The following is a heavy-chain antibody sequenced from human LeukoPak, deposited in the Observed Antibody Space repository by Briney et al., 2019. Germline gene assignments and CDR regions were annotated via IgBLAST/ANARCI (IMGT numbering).Heavy chain of an antibody. CDR3: ARVYCSGGSCVDAFDI. V-gene: IGHV1-18*01. D-gene: IGHD2-15*01. J-gene: IGHJ3*02. CDR2: ISAYSGHT. CDR1: GYTFTSYG. Sequence: ASVKVSCKASGYTFTSYGISWVRQAPGQGLEWMGWISAYSGHTYYARKLQGRVTMTTHTSTSTAYMELRSLRSDDTAVYYCARVYCSGGSCVDAFDIWGQGTMVTVSS.